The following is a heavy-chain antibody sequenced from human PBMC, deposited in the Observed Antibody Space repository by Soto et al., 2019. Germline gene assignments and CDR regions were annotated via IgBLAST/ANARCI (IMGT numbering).Heavy chain of an antibody. J-gene: IGHJ5*02. CDR2: SDPDYHET. V-gene: IGHV1-24*01. CDR1: GHTLTELS. CDR3: ATLRNDFWSGPTNWFDL. D-gene: IGHD3-3*01. Sequence: ASVKVSCKLSGHTLTELSIHWVRQAPGKGLEWMGGSDPDYHETVYAQKFQGRVTMTEDTSTDTAYMELSTLRSDDTAVYYCATLRNDFWSGPTNWFDLWGQGTLVTVX.